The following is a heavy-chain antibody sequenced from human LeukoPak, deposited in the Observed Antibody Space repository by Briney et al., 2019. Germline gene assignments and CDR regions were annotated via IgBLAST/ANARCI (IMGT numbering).Heavy chain of an antibody. CDR1: GFTFSSYS. D-gene: IGHD3-3*01. CDR3: ARAEVGDTIFGVVITAYYFDY. V-gene: IGHV3-21*01. Sequence: GGSLRLSCAASGFTFSSYSMNWVRQAPGKGLEWVSSISSSSSYIYYADSVKGRFTISRDNAKNSLYLQMNSLRAEDTAVYYYARAEVGDTIFGVVITAYYFDYWGQGTLVTVSS. J-gene: IGHJ4*02. CDR2: ISSSSSYI.